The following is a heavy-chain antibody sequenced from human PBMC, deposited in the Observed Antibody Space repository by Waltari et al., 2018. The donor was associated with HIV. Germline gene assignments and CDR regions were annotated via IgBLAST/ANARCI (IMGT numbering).Heavy chain of an antibody. J-gene: IGHJ4*02. Sequence: QVQLVESGAEVKKPGASLQVSCKASGYAFTGLHIHWVRQAPGQGLEWVGWINPKTGDTNFAQKFQGRVTMTRDTSISTAYMELSRLTSDDTAVYYCARDPSYGFGENDYWGQGTLFTVSS. CDR1: GYAFTGLH. D-gene: IGHD3-10*01. CDR3: ARDPSYGFGENDY. CDR2: INPKTGDT. V-gene: IGHV1-2*02.